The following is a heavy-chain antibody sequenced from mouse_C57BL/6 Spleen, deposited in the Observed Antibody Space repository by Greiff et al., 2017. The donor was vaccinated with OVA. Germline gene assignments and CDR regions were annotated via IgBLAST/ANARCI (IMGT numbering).Heavy chain of an antibody. CDR3: ARHEAEKGYYYAMDY. Sequence: PLQQSGPSLFPPVSSFPLSFTSSFSPFPSSPLPFFPPPSFNFRYFILFFYPLIFSIKYNEKFKYKATLTADKSSSTVYMELSRLTSEDSAVYFCARHEAEKGYYYAMDYWGQGTSVTVSS. V-gene: IGHV1-62-2*01. J-gene: IGHJ4*01. CDR1: FSPFPSSP. CDR2: FYPLIFSI.